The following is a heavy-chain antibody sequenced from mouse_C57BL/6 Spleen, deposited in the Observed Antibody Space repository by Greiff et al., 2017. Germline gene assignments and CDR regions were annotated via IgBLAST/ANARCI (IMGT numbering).Heavy chain of an antibody. Sequence: QVQLQQSGAELVRPGASVTLSCKASGYTFTDYEMHWVKQTPVHGLEWIGAIDPETGGTAYNQKFKGKAILTADKSSSTAYMELRSLTSEDSAVYYWTRWGTLAYWGQGTLVTVSA. CDR2: IDPETGGT. CDR1: GYTFTDYE. J-gene: IGHJ3*01. V-gene: IGHV1-15*01. CDR3: TRWGTLAY.